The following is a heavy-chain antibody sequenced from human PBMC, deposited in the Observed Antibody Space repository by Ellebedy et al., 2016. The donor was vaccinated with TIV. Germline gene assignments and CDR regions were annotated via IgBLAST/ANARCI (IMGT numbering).Heavy chain of an antibody. CDR3: ARISGNYLDY. CDR2: ISEYNGNT. V-gene: IGHV1-18*01. D-gene: IGHD1-26*01. Sequence: AASVKVSCKASGYSLTTYGVSWVRQAPGQGLEWMAWISEYNGNTNYAPNFRGRVTMTTDTSTNTAYMDLKSIRSDDTAVYYCARISGNYLDYWGQGTPVIVSS. J-gene: IGHJ4*02. CDR1: GYSLTTYG.